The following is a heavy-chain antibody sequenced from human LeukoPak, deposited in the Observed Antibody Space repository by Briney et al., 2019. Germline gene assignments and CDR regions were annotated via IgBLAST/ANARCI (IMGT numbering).Heavy chain of an antibody. J-gene: IGHJ6*02. CDR3: AKQTSPSYGMDV. D-gene: IGHD2-2*01. Sequence: GGSLRLSCAASGFTFGESAMSWVRQAPGRGLEWVSVITDSGGSTYYADSVKGRFIISGDSSKNTLYLQMNSLRAEDTAVYYCAKQTSPSYGMDVWGQGTTVTVSS. CDR1: GFTFGESA. V-gene: IGHV3-23*01. CDR2: ITDSGGST.